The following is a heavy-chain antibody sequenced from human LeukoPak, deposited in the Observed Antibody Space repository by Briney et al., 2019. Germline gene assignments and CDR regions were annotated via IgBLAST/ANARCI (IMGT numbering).Heavy chain of an antibody. CDR2: ISSSSIYI. J-gene: IGHJ4*02. CDR1: GFTFSSYT. V-gene: IGHV3-21*01. Sequence: PGGSLRLSCAASGFTFSSYTMNWVRQAPGKGLEWVSSISSSSIYIHYADSVKGRFAISRDNAKNSLYLQMNSLRAEDTAVYYCTRVNYYDTNWGQGTLVTVSS. CDR3: TRVNYYDTN. D-gene: IGHD3-22*01.